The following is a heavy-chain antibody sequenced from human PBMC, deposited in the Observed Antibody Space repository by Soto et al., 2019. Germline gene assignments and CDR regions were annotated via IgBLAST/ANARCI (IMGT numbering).Heavy chain of an antibody. CDR2: IYYSGST. Sequence: SETLSLTCTVSGGSISSGGYYWSWIRQHPGKGLEWIGYIYYSGSTYYNPSLKSRVTISVDTSKNQFSLKLSSVTAADTAVYYCAREDSYGLFFDYWGQGTLVTVSS. CDR3: AREDSYGLFFDY. V-gene: IGHV4-31*03. D-gene: IGHD5-18*01. CDR1: GGSISSGGYY. J-gene: IGHJ4*02.